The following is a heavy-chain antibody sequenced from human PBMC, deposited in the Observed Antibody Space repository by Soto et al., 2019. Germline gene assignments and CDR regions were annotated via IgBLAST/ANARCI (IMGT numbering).Heavy chain of an antibody. CDR3: ANSPLSEGYFDY. Sequence: ASVKVSCKASGYTFTSYYMHWVRQAPGQGLEWMGIINPSGGSTSYAQKFQGRVTMTRDTSTSTVYMELSSLRSEDTAVYYCANSPLSEGYFDYWGQGTLVTVSS. J-gene: IGHJ4*02. V-gene: IGHV1-46*01. CDR1: GYTFTSYY. D-gene: IGHD3-16*02. CDR2: INPSGGST.